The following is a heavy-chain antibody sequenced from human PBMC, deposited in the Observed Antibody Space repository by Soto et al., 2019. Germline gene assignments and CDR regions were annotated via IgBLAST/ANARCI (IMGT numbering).Heavy chain of an antibody. V-gene: IGHV3-74*01. D-gene: IGHD1-26*01. Sequence: GRFTISRDNARNTVYLQMNSLRVEDTALYYCVRGRWDLMGPSDCWGQGTLVTV. J-gene: IGHJ4*02. CDR3: VRGRWDLMGPSDC.